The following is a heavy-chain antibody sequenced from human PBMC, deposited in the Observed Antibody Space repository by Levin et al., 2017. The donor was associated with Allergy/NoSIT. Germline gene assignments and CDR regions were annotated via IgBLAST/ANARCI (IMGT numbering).Heavy chain of an antibody. V-gene: IGHV3-49*04. CDR2: IRSKAYGWTT. CDR1: GFSFGDYA. J-gene: IGHJ6*02. CDR3: AREGCSSTSCYSLSDYGMDV. D-gene: IGHD2-2*02. Sequence: GGSLRLSCTASGFSFGDYAMTWVRQAPGKGLEWVGFIRSKAYGWTTEYAASVKGRFTISRDDSKSIAYLQMNSLKTEDTAVYYCAREGCSSTSCYSLSDYGMDVWGQGTTVTVSS.